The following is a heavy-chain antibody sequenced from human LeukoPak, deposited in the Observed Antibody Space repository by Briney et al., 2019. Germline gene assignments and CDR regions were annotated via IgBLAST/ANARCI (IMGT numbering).Heavy chain of an antibody. CDR3: ASKPRYCSGGSCYFGYLDY. J-gene: IGHJ4*02. V-gene: IGHV4-39*01. D-gene: IGHD2-15*01. CDR1: GGSISSSSYY. Sequence: SETLSLTCTVSGGSISSSSYYWGWIRQPRGKGLEWIGSIYYSGSTYYNPSLKSRVTISVDTSKNQFSLKLSSVTAADTAVYYCASKPRYCSGGSCYFGYLDYWGQGTLVTVSS. CDR2: IYYSGST.